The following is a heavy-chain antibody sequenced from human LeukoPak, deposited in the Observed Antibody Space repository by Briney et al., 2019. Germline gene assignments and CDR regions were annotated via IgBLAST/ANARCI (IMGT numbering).Heavy chain of an antibody. CDR2: INPSGGST. CDR1: GYTFTKYG. V-gene: IGHV1-46*01. CDR3: ARDPSLNLDSSGYLDY. Sequence: ASVKVSCKASGYTFTKYGISWVRQAPGQGLEWMGIINPSGGSTSYAQKFQGRVTMTRDTSTSTVYMELSSLRSEDTAVYYCARDPSLNLDSSGYLDYWGQGTLVTVSS. D-gene: IGHD3-22*01. J-gene: IGHJ4*02.